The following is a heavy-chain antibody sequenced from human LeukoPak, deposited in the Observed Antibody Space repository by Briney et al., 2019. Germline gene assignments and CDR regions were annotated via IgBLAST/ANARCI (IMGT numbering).Heavy chain of an antibody. CDR3: ARGHYSSSWYRAGYGDYFDY. Sequence: GRSLRLSCAASGFTFDDYAMHWVRQAPGKGLEWVSGISWNGGSIGYADSVKGRFTISRDNAKNSLYLQMNSLRAEDTAVYYCARGHYSSSWYRAGYGDYFDYWGQGTLVTVSS. CDR2: ISWNGGSI. J-gene: IGHJ4*02. V-gene: IGHV3-9*01. CDR1: GFTFDDYA. D-gene: IGHD6-13*01.